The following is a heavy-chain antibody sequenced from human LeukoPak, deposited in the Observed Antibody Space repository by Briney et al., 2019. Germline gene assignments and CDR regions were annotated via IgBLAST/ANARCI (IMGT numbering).Heavy chain of an antibody. Sequence: SETLSLTCTVSGGSIRYYCWSWIRQSPGKGLEWIGYIYYNGSTNYNPSLKSRVTISVDMSKNQFSLKMSSVTAADTAVYYCARKGGLFDYWGQGRLVTVSS. CDR1: GGSIRYYC. CDR3: ARKGGLFDY. V-gene: IGHV4-59*01. J-gene: IGHJ4*02. D-gene: IGHD2-15*01. CDR2: IYYNGST.